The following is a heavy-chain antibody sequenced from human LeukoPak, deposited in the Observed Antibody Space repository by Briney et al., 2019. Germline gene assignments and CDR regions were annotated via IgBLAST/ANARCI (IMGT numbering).Heavy chain of an antibody. V-gene: IGHV3-11*04. CDR2: ISDSGTTV. J-gene: IGHJ4*02. D-gene: IGHD1-26*01. CDR3: ARDVGADF. CDR1: GFTFTDFY. Sequence: PGGCLRLSCAASGFTFTDFYMTWIRQAPGKGLQWVAYISDSGTTVDYADSVKGRFSISRDNTENSLYLQMNSLRVEDTGFYYCARDVGADFWGQGTLVTVSS.